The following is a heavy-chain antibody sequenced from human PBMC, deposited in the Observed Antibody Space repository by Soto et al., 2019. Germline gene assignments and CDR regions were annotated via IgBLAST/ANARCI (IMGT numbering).Heavy chain of an antibody. V-gene: IGHV3-23*01. Sequence: LRLSCAASGFTFSSYAMSWVRQAPGKGLEWVSAISGSGGSTYYADSVKGRFTISRDNSKNTLYLQMNSLRAEDTAVYYCAKDGTYYYDSSTHGAFDIWGQGTMVTVSS. D-gene: IGHD3-22*01. J-gene: IGHJ3*02. CDR1: GFTFSSYA. CDR3: AKDGTYYYDSSTHGAFDI. CDR2: ISGSGGST.